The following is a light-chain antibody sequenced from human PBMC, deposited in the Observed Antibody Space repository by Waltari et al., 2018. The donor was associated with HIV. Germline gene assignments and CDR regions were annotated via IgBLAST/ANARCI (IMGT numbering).Light chain of an antibody. CDR2: DVD. Sequence: QSALTQPASVSGSPGQSITISCSGTSSDISTYNFVHWYQNHPDKAPNLLIYDVDTRPSGVPRRFSGSKSGDTASLTISAIQADDEADYFCSSYTTTNTVVFGGGTKVSVL. CDR3: SSYTTTNTVV. J-gene: IGLJ2*01. CDR1: SSDISTYNF. V-gene: IGLV2-14*03.